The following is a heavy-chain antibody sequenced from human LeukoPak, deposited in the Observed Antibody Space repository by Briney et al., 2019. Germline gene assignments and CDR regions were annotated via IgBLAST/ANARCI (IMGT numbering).Heavy chain of an antibody. D-gene: IGHD1-26*01. CDR1: RYTFTSYD. V-gene: IGHV1-8*01. CDR3: ASGELPPFDY. Sequence: GASVKVSCKASRYTFTSYDINWVRQATGQGLEWMGWMNPNSGNTGYAQKFQGRVTMTRNTSISTAYTELSSLRSEDTAVYYCASGELPPFDYWGQGTLVTVSS. CDR2: MNPNSGNT. J-gene: IGHJ4*02.